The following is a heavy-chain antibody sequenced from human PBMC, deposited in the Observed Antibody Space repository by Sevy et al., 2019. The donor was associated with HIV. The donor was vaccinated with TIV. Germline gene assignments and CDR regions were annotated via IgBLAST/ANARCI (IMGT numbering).Heavy chain of an antibody. J-gene: IGHJ3*02. Sequence: ASVKVSCKASGLPFTNSAVQWVRQTRGQRLEWIGWIVVGRAITNYAQKFQETVTITRDLSTSTVSMELSSLRSEDSAVYDCAAEDMTRFGGPVRVFDIWGQGTMVTVSS. CDR1: GLPFTNSA. CDR3: AAEDMTRFGGPVRVFDI. V-gene: IGHV1-58*01. CDR2: IVVGRAIT. D-gene: IGHD3-16*01.